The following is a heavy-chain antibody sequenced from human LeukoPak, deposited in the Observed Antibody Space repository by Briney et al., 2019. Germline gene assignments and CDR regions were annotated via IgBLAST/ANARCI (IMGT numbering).Heavy chain of an antibody. V-gene: IGHV3-21*01. D-gene: IGHD3-10*01. CDR2: INSNSNYM. J-gene: IGHJ3*02. CDR3: ARSEFEAFDM. CDR1: GFTFRYYS. Sequence: GGSLRLSCAASGFTFRYYSMNWVRQAPGKGLEWVSSINSNSNYMSYADSVKGRFTISRDNAKNSLYLQMTSLRAEDTAVYYCARSEFEAFDMWGQGTMVTVSS.